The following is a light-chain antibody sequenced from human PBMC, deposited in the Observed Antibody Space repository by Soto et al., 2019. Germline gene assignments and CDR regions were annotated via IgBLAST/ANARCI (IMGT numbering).Light chain of an antibody. J-gene: IGKJ4*01. CDR3: QQYGSSLLT. CDR2: DAS. V-gene: IGKV3-20*01. CDR1: QSVTSSY. Sequence: EIVLTQSPGTLSLSPGERVTLSCRAGQSVTSSYLAWYQQKPGQAPRLLIYDASSRATGIPDRFSGSGSGTDFTLTISRLELEDFAVYYCQQYGSSLLTFGGGTQVEIK.